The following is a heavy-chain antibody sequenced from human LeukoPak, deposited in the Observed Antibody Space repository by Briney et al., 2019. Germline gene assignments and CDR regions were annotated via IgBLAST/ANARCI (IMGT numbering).Heavy chain of an antibody. CDR2: ISAYNGNT. CDR1: GYTFTSYG. V-gene: IGHV1-18*01. D-gene: IGHD3-22*01. Sequence: ASVKVSCKASGYTFTSYGISWVRQAPGQGLEWMGWISAYNGNTNYAQKLQGRVTMTTDTSTSTAYMELRSLRSDDTAVCYCARGRARVYDSSGYPDYWGQGTLVTVSS. J-gene: IGHJ4*02. CDR3: ARGRARVYDSSGYPDY.